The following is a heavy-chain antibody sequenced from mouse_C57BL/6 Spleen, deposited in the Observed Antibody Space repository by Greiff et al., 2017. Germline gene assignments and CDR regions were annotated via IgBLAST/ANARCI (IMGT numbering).Heavy chain of an antibody. J-gene: IGHJ1*03. CDR3: AIYDGSSSQYFDV. CDR2: IRNRANGYTS. V-gene: IGHV7-3*01. D-gene: IGHD1-1*01. CDR1: GFTFTDYY. Sequence: EVQRVESGGGLVQPGGSLSLSCAASGFTFTDYYMSWVRQPPGKALEWLGFIRNRANGYTSEYSVSVKGRFTISRDNSQSILYLQMHALRAEDSSTYYCAIYDGSSSQYFDVWGTGTTVTVSS.